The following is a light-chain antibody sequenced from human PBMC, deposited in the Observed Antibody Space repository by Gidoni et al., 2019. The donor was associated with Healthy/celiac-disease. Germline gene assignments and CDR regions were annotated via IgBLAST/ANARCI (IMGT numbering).Light chain of an antibody. V-gene: IGKV3-15*01. CDR3: QQYNNWPPGIT. Sequence: EIVMTQSPATLSVSPGERATLSCRASQRVSSNLAWYQQKPGQAPRILIYGASTRSTGIPARFSGIGAGTEFPLTISSLQSEDFAVYYCQQYNNWPPGITFGGGTKVEIK. CDR1: QRVSSN. J-gene: IGKJ4*01. CDR2: GAS.